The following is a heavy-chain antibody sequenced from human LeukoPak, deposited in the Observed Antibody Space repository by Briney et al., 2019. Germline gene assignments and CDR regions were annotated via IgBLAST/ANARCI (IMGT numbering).Heavy chain of an antibody. CDR1: GGSISSSSYY. D-gene: IGHD1-26*01. V-gene: IGHV4-39*07. CDR3: ARSHSGSYFMDY. J-gene: IGHJ4*02. CDR2: IYYSGST. Sequence: SETLSLTCTVSGGSISSSSYYWGWIRQPPGKGLEWIGSIYYSGSTYYNPSLKSRVTISVDTSKNQFSLKLSSVTAADTAVYYCARSHSGSYFMDYWGQGTLVTVSS.